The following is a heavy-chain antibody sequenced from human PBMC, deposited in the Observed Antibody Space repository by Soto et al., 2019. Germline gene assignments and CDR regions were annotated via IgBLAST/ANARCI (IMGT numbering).Heavy chain of an antibody. CDR2: ISSSSSYI. Sequence: LRLSCAASGFTFSSYSMNWVRQAPGKGLEWVSSISSSSSYIYYADSVKGRFTISRDNAKNSLYLQMNSLRAEDTAVYYCARVGTVTSAYDYWGQGTLVTVSS. CDR3: ARVGTVTSAYDY. V-gene: IGHV3-21*01. D-gene: IGHD4-17*01. J-gene: IGHJ4*02. CDR1: GFTFSSYS.